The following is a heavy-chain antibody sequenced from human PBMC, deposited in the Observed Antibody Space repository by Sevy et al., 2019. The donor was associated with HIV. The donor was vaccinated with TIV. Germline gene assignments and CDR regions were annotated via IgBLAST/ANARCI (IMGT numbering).Heavy chain of an antibody. CDR2: ISYDGSNK. J-gene: IGHJ4*02. CDR3: AKDLVSYDSSGYYDY. CDR1: GFTFSSYG. D-gene: IGHD3-22*01. Sequence: GGSLRLSCAASGFTFSSYGMHWVRQAPGKGLEWVAVISYDGSNKYYADSVKGRFTISRDNSKNTLYLQMNSLRAEDTAVYYCAKDLVSYDSSGYYDYWGQGTLVTVSS. V-gene: IGHV3-30*18.